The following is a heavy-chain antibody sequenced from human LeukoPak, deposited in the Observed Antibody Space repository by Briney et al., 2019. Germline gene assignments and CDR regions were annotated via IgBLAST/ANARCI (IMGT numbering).Heavy chain of an antibody. J-gene: IGHJ4*02. V-gene: IGHV3-66*04. CDR2: IYSGGTT. D-gene: IGHD3-22*01. CDR1: GFTVSSNY. CDR3: ARQSYSYDSRGYYYCFDF. Sequence: PGGSLRLSCAASGFTVSSNYMSWVRQAPGKGLEWVSVIYSGGTTYYADSVKGRFTISRDNSNNTLYLQMNSLRAEDTAVYFCARQSYSYDSRGYYYCFDFWGLGTLVTVSS.